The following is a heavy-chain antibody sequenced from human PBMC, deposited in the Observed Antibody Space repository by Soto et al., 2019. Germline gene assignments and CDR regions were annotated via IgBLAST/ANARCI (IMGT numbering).Heavy chain of an antibody. J-gene: IGHJ4*02. CDR2: IYPGDSDT. CDR3: ATNKGDSYPSDWYH. CDR1: GYSFTTFW. D-gene: IGHD6-19*01. V-gene: IGHV5-51*01. Sequence: GESLKISCQASGYSFTTFWIGWVRQMPGKGLEWMGVIYPGDSDTTYSPSFQGQVTISADKSVVTAYLQWSSLKASDTAMYYCATNKGDSYPSDWYHWGQGTLVTVSS.